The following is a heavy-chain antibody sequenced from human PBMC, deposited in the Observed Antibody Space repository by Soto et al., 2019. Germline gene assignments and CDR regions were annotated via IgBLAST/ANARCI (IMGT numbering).Heavy chain of an antibody. CDR1: GDSVSSNSAS. Sequence: SHTLSITCAISGDSVSSNSASWNSIRQSPSRGLEWLGRTYYRSKWYSDYAVSVKSRITISPDTSKNQFSLQLNSVTPEDTAVYYCARGYSGSMDVWGQGTTVTVSS. D-gene: IGHD5-12*01. CDR2: TYYRSKWYS. J-gene: IGHJ6*02. CDR3: ARGYSGSMDV. V-gene: IGHV6-1*01.